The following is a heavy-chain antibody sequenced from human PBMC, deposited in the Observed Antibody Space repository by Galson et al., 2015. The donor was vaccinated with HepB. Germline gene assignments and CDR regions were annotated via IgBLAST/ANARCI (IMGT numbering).Heavy chain of an antibody. Sequence: SLRLSCAASGFTFSSYAMSWVRQAPGKGLEWVSAISGSGGSTYYADSVKGRFTISRDNSKNTLYLQMNSLRAEDTAVYYCAKDQLDCSSTSCLYAWFDPWGQGTLVTVSS. CDR2: ISGSGGST. D-gene: IGHD2-2*01. CDR1: GFTFSSYA. CDR3: AKDQLDCSSTSCLYAWFDP. V-gene: IGHV3-23*01. J-gene: IGHJ5*02.